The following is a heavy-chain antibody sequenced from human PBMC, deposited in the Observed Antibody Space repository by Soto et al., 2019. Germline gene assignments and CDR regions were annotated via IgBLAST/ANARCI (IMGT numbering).Heavy chain of an antibody. CDR3: AADYLRHNSLNGYYYSYGMEV. Sequence: PGGSLRLSCAASGITFSTYAMSWVRRAPGKGLEWVSTIGSNGADKQYADFVKGRFTVSRDSSKSTLSLQMNSLRAEDTAVYYCAADYLRHNSLNGYYYSYGMEVWGQGTTVTV. J-gene: IGHJ6*02. D-gene: IGHD4-17*01. V-gene: IGHV3-23*01. CDR2: IGSNGADK. CDR1: GITFSTYA.